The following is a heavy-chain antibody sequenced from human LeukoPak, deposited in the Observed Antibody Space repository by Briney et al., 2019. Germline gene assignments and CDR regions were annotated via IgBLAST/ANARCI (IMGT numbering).Heavy chain of an antibody. CDR1: GFTFSSYA. J-gene: IGHJ3*02. D-gene: IGHD1-26*01. CDR2: ISNSGGGT. V-gene: IGHV3-23*01. CDR3: AKGAGAEAFHI. Sequence: GASLRLSCAASGFTFSSYAMSWGRQAAGKGLEWVSGISNSGGGTYYADSVKGRFTISRDNSESTLYLQMNSLRADDAAVYYCAKGAGAEAFHIWGQGTMVTVSS.